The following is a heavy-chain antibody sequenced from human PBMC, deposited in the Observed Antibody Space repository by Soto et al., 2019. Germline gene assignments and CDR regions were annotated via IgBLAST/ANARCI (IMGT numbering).Heavy chain of an antibody. D-gene: IGHD2-2*02. CDR3: TTVQGHCSSTSCYTPYYFGMDV. J-gene: IGHJ6*02. Sequence: GGSLRLSCAASGFTFTNAWMSWVRQAPGKGLEWVGRIKSKTDGGTTDYAAPVKGRFTISRDDSKNTLYLQMNSLKTEDTAFYYCTTVQGHCSSTSCYTPYYFGMDVWGQGTTVTVSS. CDR2: IKSKTDGGTT. V-gene: IGHV3-15*01. CDR1: GFTFTNAW.